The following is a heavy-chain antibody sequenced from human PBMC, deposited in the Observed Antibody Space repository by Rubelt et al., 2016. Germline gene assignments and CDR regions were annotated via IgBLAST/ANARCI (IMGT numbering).Heavy chain of an antibody. V-gene: IGHV4-31*03. J-gene: IGHJ1*01. D-gene: IGHD3-10*01. CDR1: RGSIGSGNHH. Sequence: QVQLQESGPGLVKPSQTLSLTCTVSRGSIGSGNHHWSWIRQHPGKGLEWIGYISYSGKTSYSPSLKSRIVISVDPSENQFSRKVSSVTAADTAGYVCARGVAGAGGGEFFRKWGQGTLVTVSS. CDR3: ARGVAGAGGGEFFRK. CDR2: ISYSGKT.